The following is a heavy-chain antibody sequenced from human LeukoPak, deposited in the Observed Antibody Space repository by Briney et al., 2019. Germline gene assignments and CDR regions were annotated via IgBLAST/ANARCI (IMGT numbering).Heavy chain of an antibody. J-gene: IGHJ6*03. Sequence: SSETLSLTCTVSGGSISSYYWSWIRQPPGKGLEWIGYIYYSGSTNYNPSLKSRVTISVATSKNQFSLKLSSVTAADTAVYYCARGPYYDILTGYEDYYYYMDVWGKGTTVTVSS. CDR2: IYYSGST. CDR1: GGSISSYY. CDR3: ARGPYYDILTGYEDYYYYMDV. D-gene: IGHD3-9*01. V-gene: IGHV4-59*01.